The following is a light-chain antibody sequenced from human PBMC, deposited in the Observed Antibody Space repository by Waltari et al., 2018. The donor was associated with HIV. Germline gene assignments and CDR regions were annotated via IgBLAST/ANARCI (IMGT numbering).Light chain of an antibody. J-gene: IGLJ2*01. CDR1: SSNIGNNY. CDR2: DNK. Sequence: QSVLTQPPSVSAAPGQKVTISCSGSSSNIGNNYVSWYQQLPGTAPKILIYDNKRRPAGSPDRFSGSKSGTSATLGITGLQTGDEADYYCGTWDSSLSAGVFGGGTKLTVL. V-gene: IGLV1-51*01. CDR3: GTWDSSLSAGV.